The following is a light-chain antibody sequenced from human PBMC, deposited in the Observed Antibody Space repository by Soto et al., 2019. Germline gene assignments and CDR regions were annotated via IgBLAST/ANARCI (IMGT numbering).Light chain of an antibody. CDR1: SSDVGGYNY. CDR2: DVS. V-gene: IGLV2-14*01. CDR3: SSYTSSITLPRVV. J-gene: IGLJ2*01. Sequence: QSALTQPASVSGSPGQSITISCTGTSSDVGGYNYVSWYQQHPGKAPKLMIYDVSNRPSGVSNRFSGSKSGNTASLTISGLQAEDEADYYFSSYTSSITLPRVVFGGGTKLTVL.